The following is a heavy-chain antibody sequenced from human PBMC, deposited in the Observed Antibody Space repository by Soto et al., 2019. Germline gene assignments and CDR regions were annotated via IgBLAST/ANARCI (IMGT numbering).Heavy chain of an antibody. D-gene: IGHD3-10*01. V-gene: IGHV4-39*01. J-gene: IGHJ4*02. CDR1: GASVSRIGFH. CDR2: IYDAGTT. CDR3: AIRGSGPTLAY. Sequence: QVQLQDSGPGLVKPSETLSLTCAVSGASVSRIGFHWGWIRQHPGQGLEWIGSIYDAGTTFYNTSLKSRVTICAATSKKHFSLRLTSVTAAETAVYYCAIRGSGPTLAYWGQGTLVTVSS.